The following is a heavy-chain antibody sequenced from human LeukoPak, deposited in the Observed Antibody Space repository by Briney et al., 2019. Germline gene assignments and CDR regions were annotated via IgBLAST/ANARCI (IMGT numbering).Heavy chain of an antibody. D-gene: IGHD3-22*01. Sequence: GGSLRLSCAASGFTVSSNYMSWVRQAPGKGLEWVSVIYSGGSTYYADSVKGRFTISRDNSKNTLYLQMNSLRAEDTAVYYCARYENYYDSSGYARWGQGTLVTVSS. CDR3: ARYENYYDSSGYAR. CDR2: IYSGGST. J-gene: IGHJ4*02. V-gene: IGHV3-66*01. CDR1: GFTVSSNY.